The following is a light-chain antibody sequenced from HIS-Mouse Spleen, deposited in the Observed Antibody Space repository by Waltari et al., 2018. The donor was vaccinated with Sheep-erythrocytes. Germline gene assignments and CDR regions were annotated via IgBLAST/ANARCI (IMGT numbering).Light chain of an antibody. V-gene: IGLV3-1*01. CDR3: QAWDSSHVV. J-gene: IGLJ2*01. Sequence: SYELTQPPSVSVSPGQTASITCPGDQLGDKYACWYQQKPGQSPVLVIYQDSKRPSGIPERFSGSNSGNTATLTISGTQAMDEADYYCQAWDSSHVVFGGGTKLTVL. CDR2: QDS. CDR1: QLGDKY.